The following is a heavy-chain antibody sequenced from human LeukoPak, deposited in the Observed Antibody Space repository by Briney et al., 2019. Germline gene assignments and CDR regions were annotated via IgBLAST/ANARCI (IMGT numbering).Heavy chain of an antibody. Sequence: ASVKVSCKASGGTFSSYAISWVRQAPGQGLEWMGWINPNSGGTNYAQKFQGRVTMTRDTSISTAYMELSRLRSDDTAVYYCARDPNYCGGDRYPTINSFDPWGQGTLVTVSS. V-gene: IGHV1-2*02. CDR1: GGTFSSYA. J-gene: IGHJ5*02. D-gene: IGHD2-21*02. CDR3: ARDPNYCGGDRYPTINSFDP. CDR2: INPNSGGT.